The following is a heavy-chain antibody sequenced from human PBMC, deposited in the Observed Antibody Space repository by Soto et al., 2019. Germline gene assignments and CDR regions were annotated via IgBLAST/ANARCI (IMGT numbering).Heavy chain of an antibody. D-gene: IGHD3-22*01. Sequence: SVKVSCKASGGTFSSYAISWVRQAPGQGLEWMGGIIPIFGTANYAQKFQGRVTITADESTSTAYMELSSLRSEDTAVYYCATRSHYYDSSGYATFDYWGQGTLVTVSS. CDR2: IIPIFGTA. V-gene: IGHV1-69*13. CDR3: ATRSHYYDSSGYATFDY. J-gene: IGHJ4*02. CDR1: GGTFSSYA.